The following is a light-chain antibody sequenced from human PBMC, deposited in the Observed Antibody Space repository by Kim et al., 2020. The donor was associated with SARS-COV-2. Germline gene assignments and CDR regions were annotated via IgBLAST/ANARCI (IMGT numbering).Light chain of an antibody. CDR3: SAWDSSLSAWV. CDR1: NNNVGNQG. CDR2: RNN. Sequence: QARLTPPPSVSKGLRQTATLTCTGNNNNVGNQGAAWLQQHQGHPPKLLSYRNNNRPSGISERLSASRSGNTASLTITGLQPEDEADYYCSAWDSSLSAWVFGGGTKLTVL. V-gene: IGLV10-54*01. J-gene: IGLJ3*02.